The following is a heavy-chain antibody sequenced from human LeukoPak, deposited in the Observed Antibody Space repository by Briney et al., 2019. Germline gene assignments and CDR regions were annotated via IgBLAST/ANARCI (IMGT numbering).Heavy chain of an antibody. CDR3: AKLITSAEYFQH. Sequence: GGSLRLSCAASGVTFSSYAMSWVRQAPGKGLEWVSVISGSGASTYYADSVKGRFTISRDNSKNTLYLQMNSLRAEDTAVYYCAKLITSAEYFQHWGQGTLVTVSS. V-gene: IGHV3-23*01. D-gene: IGHD3-16*01. CDR2: ISGSGAST. J-gene: IGHJ1*01. CDR1: GVTFSSYA.